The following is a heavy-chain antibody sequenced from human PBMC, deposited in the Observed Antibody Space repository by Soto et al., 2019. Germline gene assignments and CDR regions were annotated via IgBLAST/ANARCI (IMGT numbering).Heavy chain of an antibody. CDR2: ISGSGGST. V-gene: IGHV3-23*01. D-gene: IGHD2-15*01. CDR3: AKDLVRDSGGDYYYYYGMDV. J-gene: IGHJ6*02. Sequence: EVQLLESGGGLVQPGGSLRLSCAASGFTFSSYAMSWVRQAPGKGLEWVSAISGSGGSTYYADSVKGRFTISRDNSKNTLYLQMNSLRAEDTGVYYCAKDLVRDSGGDYYYYYGMDVWGQGTTVTVSS. CDR1: GFTFSSYA.